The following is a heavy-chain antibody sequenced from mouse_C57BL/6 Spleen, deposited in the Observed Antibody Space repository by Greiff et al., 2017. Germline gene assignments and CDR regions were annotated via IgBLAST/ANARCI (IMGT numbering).Heavy chain of an antibody. V-gene: IGHV1-9*01. J-gene: IGHJ2*01. CDR1: GYTFTGYW. Sequence: VQLQESGAELMKPGASVKLSCKATGYTFTGYWIEWVKQRPGHGLEWIGEILPGSGSTNYNEKFKGKATLTADTSSNTAYMQLSSLTTEDSASYYCASRGTGTPDSYYFDYWGQGTTLTVSS. D-gene: IGHD4-1*01. CDR2: ILPGSGST. CDR3: ASRGTGTPDSYYFDY.